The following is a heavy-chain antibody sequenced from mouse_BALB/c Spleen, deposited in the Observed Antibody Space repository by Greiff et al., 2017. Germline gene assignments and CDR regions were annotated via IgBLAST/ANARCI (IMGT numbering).Heavy chain of an antibody. CDR1: GYTFTSYW. CDR3: AEVGPYAMDY. CDR2: INPSNGRT. D-gene: IGHD4-1*01. Sequence: QVQLKQPGAELVKPGASVKLSCKASGYTFTSYWMHWVKQRPGQGLEWIGEINPSNGRTNYNEKFKSKATLTVDKSSSTAYMQLSSLTSEDSAVYYCAEVGPYAMDYWGQGTSVTVSS. J-gene: IGHJ4*01. V-gene: IGHV1S81*02.